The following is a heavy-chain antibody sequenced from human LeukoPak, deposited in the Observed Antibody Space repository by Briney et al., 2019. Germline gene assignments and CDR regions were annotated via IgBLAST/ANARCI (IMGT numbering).Heavy chain of an antibody. CDR2: IIPIFGTA. CDR3: ARAMITFGGVIVIGTFDY. CDR1: GGTFSSYA. V-gene: IGHV1-69*13. J-gene: IGHJ4*02. Sequence: ASVKVSCKASGGTFSSYAISWVRQAPGQGLEWMGGIIPIFGTANYAQKFQGRVTITADESTSTAYMDLSSLRSEDTAVYFCARAMITFGGVIVIGTFDYWGQGTLVTVSS. D-gene: IGHD3-16*02.